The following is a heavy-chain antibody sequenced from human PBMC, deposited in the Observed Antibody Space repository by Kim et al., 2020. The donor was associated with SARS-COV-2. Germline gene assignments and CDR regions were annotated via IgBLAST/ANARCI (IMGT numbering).Heavy chain of an antibody. V-gene: IGHV1-46*01. D-gene: IGHD5-18*01. CDR1: GYSFTNHH. CDR2: IEPRGGST. CDR3: AGETNSPDY. Sequence: ASVKVSCKASGYSFTNHHVHWVRQAPGQGLEWVGIIEPRGGSTYAQEFLGRVTVTRDTSTNTAYMELTRLTSEDTAIYYCAGETNSPDYWGQGNLVTVS. J-gene: IGHJ4*02.